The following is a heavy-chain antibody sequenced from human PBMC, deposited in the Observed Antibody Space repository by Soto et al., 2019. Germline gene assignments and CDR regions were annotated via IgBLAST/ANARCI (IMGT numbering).Heavy chain of an antibody. CDR1: GFTFSSYA. Sequence: EVQLLESGGGLVQPGGSLRLSCAASGFTFSSYAMNWVRQAPGKGLEWVSVVSGSGGSTYYADSVQGRFTISRDNSKTTLYLQMTSLRAEDTAIYYCARRGPGTYFDYWGQGTLVTVSS. CDR2: VSGSGGST. V-gene: IGHV3-23*01. CDR3: ARRGPGTYFDY. D-gene: IGHD6-13*01. J-gene: IGHJ4*02.